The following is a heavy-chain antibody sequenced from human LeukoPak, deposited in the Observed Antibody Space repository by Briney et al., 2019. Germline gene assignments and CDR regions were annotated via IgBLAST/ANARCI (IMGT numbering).Heavy chain of an antibody. CDR1: GFTFSSYW. CDR3: AKDRLSSFKKGWFDP. V-gene: IGHV3-74*01. CDR2: INSDGSST. Sequence: GGSLRLSCAASGFTFSSYWMHWVRQAPGKGLVWVSRINSDGSSTSYADSVKGRFTISRDNAKNTLYLQMNSLRAEDTALYYCAKDRLSSFKKGWFDPWGQGTLVTVSS. D-gene: IGHD6-13*01. J-gene: IGHJ5*02.